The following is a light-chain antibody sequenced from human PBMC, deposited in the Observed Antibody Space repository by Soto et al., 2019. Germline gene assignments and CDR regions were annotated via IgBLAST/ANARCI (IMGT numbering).Light chain of an antibody. Sequence: DIQLTQSTSSLSASVGDRVTLTCRASHNINSLLNWYQQKPGKAPKVLIYAASKLETGVSSRFSGSGSGTDFTLTISGLQPEDSATYYCQQSLSSPFTFGPG. J-gene: IGKJ3*01. CDR1: HNINSL. CDR3: QQSLSSPFT. CDR2: AAS. V-gene: IGKV1-39*01.